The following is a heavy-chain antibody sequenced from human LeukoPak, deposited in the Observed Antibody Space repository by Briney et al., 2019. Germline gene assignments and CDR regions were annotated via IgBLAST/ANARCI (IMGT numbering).Heavy chain of an antibody. CDR3: ARGGGLDV. CDR2: INHNGNVN. Sequence: GGSLRPSCAASGFTFSSYWMNWDPQAPGKGLEWVASINHNGNVNYYVDSVKGRFTISRDNAKNSLYLQMSNLRAEDTAVYFCARGGGLDVWGQGATVTVSS. J-gene: IGHJ6*02. CDR1: GFTFSSYW. V-gene: IGHV3-7*03. D-gene: IGHD3-16*01.